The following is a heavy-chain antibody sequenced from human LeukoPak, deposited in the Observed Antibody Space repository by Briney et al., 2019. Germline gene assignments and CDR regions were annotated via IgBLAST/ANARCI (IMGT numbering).Heavy chain of an antibody. Sequence: PSETLSLTCTASGGSISGYYWNWIRQPPGKGLEWIAHISDSGNTKYSPSLKSRVIITVDTTNNQFSLKLRSVTAADTAVYYCARHVHCLAGYSSGWYVDYWGQGTLVTVSS. CDR2: ISDSGNT. V-gene: IGHV4-59*08. CDR3: ARHVHCLAGYSSGWYVDY. CDR1: GGSISGYY. D-gene: IGHD6-19*01. J-gene: IGHJ4*02.